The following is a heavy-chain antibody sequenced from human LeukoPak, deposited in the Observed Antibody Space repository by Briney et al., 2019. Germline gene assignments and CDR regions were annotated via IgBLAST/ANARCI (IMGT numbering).Heavy chain of an antibody. V-gene: IGHV3-30*18. CDR1: AFTFNSYG. Sequence: GGSLRLSCAASAFTFNSYGMHWVRQAPGKGLEWVAVISYDGSKKYYADSVKGRFTISRDNSKSTLYLQMSSLRAEDTAVYYCAKDLSRGYYDSSAQDNWGQGTLVTVSS. D-gene: IGHD3-22*01. J-gene: IGHJ4*02. CDR2: ISYDGSKK. CDR3: AKDLSRGYYDSSAQDN.